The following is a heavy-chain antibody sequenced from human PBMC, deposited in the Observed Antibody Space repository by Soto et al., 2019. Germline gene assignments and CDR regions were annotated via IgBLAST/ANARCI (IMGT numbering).Heavy chain of an antibody. Sequence: QVRLVQSGAEVKEPGDSVRVSCEASGYTFTAYHIHWVRQAPGQGLEWMGWINPKFGDTGYAQDFQGRVSMASDRSISTVHVELIRLTSDDTAIYSCARNMDYYYGRGSGNGYGVWGQGTTVTVFS. V-gene: IGHV1-2*02. CDR3: ARNMDYYYGRGSGNGYGV. J-gene: IGHJ6*02. CDR2: INPKFGDT. D-gene: IGHD3-10*02. CDR1: GYTFTAYH.